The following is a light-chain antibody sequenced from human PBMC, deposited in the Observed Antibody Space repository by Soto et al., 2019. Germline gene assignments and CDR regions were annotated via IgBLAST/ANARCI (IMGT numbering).Light chain of an antibody. V-gene: IGLV2-14*01. Sequence: QSALTQPASVSGSPGQSITISCTGTSSDVGGYNYVSWYQQHPGKAPKLMIYEVSNRPSGVSNRFSGSKSGNTASLTISGLQAEDEADYYSSSYTSSSTIVFGTGTKLTVL. J-gene: IGLJ1*01. CDR3: SSYTSSSTIV. CDR1: SSDVGGYNY. CDR2: EVS.